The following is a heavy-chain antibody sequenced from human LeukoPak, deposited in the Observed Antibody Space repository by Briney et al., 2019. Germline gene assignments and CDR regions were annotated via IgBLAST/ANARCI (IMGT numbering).Heavy chain of an antibody. J-gene: IGHJ4*02. D-gene: IGHD6-19*01. V-gene: IGHV3-23*01. Sequence: GGSLRLSCAASGFTFSSYAMSWVRQAPGEGLEWVSAISGSGGSTYYADSVKGRFTISRDNSKNTLYLQMNSLRAEDTAVYYCAKDGDSSGWYGGYWGQGTLVTVSS. CDR2: ISGSGGST. CDR1: GFTFSSYA. CDR3: AKDGDSSGWYGGY.